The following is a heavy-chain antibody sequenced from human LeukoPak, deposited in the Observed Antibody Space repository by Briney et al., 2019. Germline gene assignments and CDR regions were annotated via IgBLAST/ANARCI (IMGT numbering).Heavy chain of an antibody. Sequence: GASVKVSCKASGYTFTSYYMHWVRQAPGQGLEWMGIINPSGGSTSYAQKFQGRVTMTRDTSTSTVYMELSSLRSEDTAVYYCARARSSWYQVGRFDPWGQGTLVTVSS. D-gene: IGHD6-13*01. CDR2: INPSGGST. J-gene: IGHJ5*02. CDR1: GYTFTSYY. V-gene: IGHV1-46*01. CDR3: ARARSSWYQVGRFDP.